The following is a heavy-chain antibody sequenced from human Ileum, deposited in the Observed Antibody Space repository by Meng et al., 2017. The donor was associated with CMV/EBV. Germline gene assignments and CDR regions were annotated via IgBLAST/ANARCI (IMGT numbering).Heavy chain of an antibody. Sequence: CVASGFTFMCSGFHWVRQAPGKGREWVAVIWYDGSNKYYADSVKGRFIISRDNSKNTVYLQMSSLRAEDTAVYYCASPSSSPGPFDLWGRGTLVTVSS. V-gene: IGHV3-33*01. D-gene: IGHD1-14*01. CDR2: IWYDGSNK. J-gene: IGHJ2*01. CDR3: ASPSSSPGPFDL. CDR1: GFTFMCSG.